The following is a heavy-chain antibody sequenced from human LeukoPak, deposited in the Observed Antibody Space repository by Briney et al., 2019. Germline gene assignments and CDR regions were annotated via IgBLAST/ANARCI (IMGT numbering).Heavy chain of an antibody. Sequence: SETLSLTCTVSGGSISSSSYYWGWIRQPPGKGLAWIGSIYYSGSTYYNPSLKSRVTISVDTSKNQFSLKLSSVTAADTAVYYCARGGIVVALYGMDVWGQGTTVTVSS. J-gene: IGHJ6*02. CDR1: GGSISSSSYY. D-gene: IGHD3-22*01. CDR3: ARGGIVVALYGMDV. V-gene: IGHV4-39*01. CDR2: IYYSGST.